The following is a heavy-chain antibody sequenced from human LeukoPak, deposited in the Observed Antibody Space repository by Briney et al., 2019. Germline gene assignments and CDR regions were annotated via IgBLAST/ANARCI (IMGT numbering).Heavy chain of an antibody. D-gene: IGHD3-10*01. CDR1: GGSLSSYY. Sequence: SETLSLTCTVSGGSLSSYYWSWIRQPPGKGLEWIGYIYYSGSTNYNPSLKSRVTISVDTSKNQFSPKLSSVTAADTAVYYCARGRGSGSYYIGLFDYWGQGTLVTVSS. CDR2: IYYSGST. V-gene: IGHV4-59*01. J-gene: IGHJ4*02. CDR3: ARGRGSGSYYIGLFDY.